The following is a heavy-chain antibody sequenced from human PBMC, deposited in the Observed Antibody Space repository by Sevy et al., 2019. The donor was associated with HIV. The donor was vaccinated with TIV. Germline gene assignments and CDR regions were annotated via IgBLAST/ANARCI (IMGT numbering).Heavy chain of an antibody. Sequence: GGSLRLSCADSGFTFSNYAMAWVRQAPGKGLEWVSAISVSGDFTYYADSVRGRFTVSRDKSKNTLFLQMNSLRAEDTAVYYAAIKSTMIRGDQGPFDYWGQGTLVTVSS. CDR1: GFTFSNYA. D-gene: IGHD3-10*01. CDR3: AIKSTMIRGDQGPFDY. V-gene: IGHV3-23*01. J-gene: IGHJ4*02. CDR2: ISVSGDFT.